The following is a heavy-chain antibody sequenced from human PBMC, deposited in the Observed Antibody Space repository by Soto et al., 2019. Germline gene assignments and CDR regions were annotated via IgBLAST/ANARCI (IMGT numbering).Heavy chain of an antibody. Sequence: PGDSLTISCQCSGYRFNNHWIVWVRPLPGKGLEWMGIIYPDDSDVKYSPSFQGQVTMSVDKSISTAYLQWSSLKASDSAMYYCARRGESLTVDGWGQGTAVTVSS. V-gene: IGHV5-51*01. CDR2: IYPDDSDV. D-gene: IGHD3-10*01. CDR3: ARRGESLTVDG. J-gene: IGHJ6*02. CDR1: GYRFNNHW.